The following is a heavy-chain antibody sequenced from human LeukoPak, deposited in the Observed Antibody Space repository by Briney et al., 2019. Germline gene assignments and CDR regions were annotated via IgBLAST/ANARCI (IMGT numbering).Heavy chain of an antibody. CDR1: GFTLSSYG. J-gene: IGHJ4*02. Sequence: GGSLRLSCAASGFTLSSYGMHWVRQAPGKGLEWVAVISYDGSNKYYADSVKGRFTISRDNSKNTLYLQMNSLRAEDTAVYYCAKKDDLDYWGQGTLVTVSS. V-gene: IGHV3-30*18. D-gene: IGHD2-15*01. CDR2: ISYDGSNK. CDR3: AKKDDLDY.